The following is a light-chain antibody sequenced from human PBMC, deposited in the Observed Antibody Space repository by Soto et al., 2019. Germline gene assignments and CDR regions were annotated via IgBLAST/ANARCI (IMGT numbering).Light chain of an antibody. CDR1: SSDVGYYDY. CDR3: ASYTRSTTVG. V-gene: IGLV2-14*01. J-gene: IGLJ2*01. CDR2: EVS. Sequence: QSVLTQPASVSGSPGQSISISCTGASSDVGYYDYVSWYQQHPGKAPKFIIYEVSYRPSGVPNRFSGSKSGNTASLTISGLQAEDEADYYCASYTRSTTVGFGGGTKVTVL.